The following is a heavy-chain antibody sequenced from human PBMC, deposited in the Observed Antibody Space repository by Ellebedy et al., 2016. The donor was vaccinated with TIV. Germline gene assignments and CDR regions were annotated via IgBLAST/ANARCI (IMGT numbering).Heavy chain of an antibody. V-gene: IGHV4-59*08. D-gene: IGHD1-7*01. Sequence: MPSETLSLTCTVSGGSISSYYWSWIRQPPGKGLEWIGYIYYSGSTNYNPSLKNRVTISVDTSKNQFSLKLSSVTAADTAVYYCARLELGPWGQGTLVTVSS. J-gene: IGHJ4*02. CDR1: GGSISSYY. CDR2: IYYSGST. CDR3: ARLELGP.